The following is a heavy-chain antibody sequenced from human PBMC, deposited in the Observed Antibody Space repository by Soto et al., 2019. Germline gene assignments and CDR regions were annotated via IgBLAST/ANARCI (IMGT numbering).Heavy chain of an antibody. D-gene: IGHD2-21*01. Sequence: LGESLTISCKGSGYSFSNYLIAWVRQMPVKGLEWMGIIYPRDSDTRYSPSFQGQVTISADKSINSAYLQWSSLRASYTAVYDCARQLCIGGGCDPGRGAFPTWGQGTMVAVSS. CDR2: IYPRDSDT. V-gene: IGHV5-51*01. CDR1: GYSFSNYL. CDR3: ARQLCIGGGCDPGRGAFPT. J-gene: IGHJ3*01.